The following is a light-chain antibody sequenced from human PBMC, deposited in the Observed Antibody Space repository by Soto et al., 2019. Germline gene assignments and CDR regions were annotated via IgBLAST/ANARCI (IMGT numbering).Light chain of an antibody. J-gene: IGLJ1*01. CDR1: SSDVGGYNY. V-gene: IGLV2-14*01. CDR3: SSYTSISTYV. Sequence: QSVLTQPASVXGSPGQSITISCTGTSSDVGGYNYVSWYQQHPGKAPKLMLYDVRNRPSGVSNRFSGSKSVNTASLTISGLQAEDEADYYCSSYTSISTYVFGTGTKVTVL. CDR2: DVR.